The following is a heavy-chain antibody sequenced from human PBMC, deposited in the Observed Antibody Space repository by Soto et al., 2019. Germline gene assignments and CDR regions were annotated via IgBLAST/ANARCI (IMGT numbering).Heavy chain of an antibody. V-gene: IGHV1-18*01. CDR2: VSANNGHT. CDR3: ARDIESVTAKHFFYYYAMDV. J-gene: IGHJ6*02. Sequence: ASVKVSCKASGFTFSNYGLNWVRQAPGQGLEWMGWVSANNGHTNYAQNLQGRVSMTTDTSTSTAYMELRGLRFDDAAVYYCARDIESVTAKHFFYYYAMDVWGQGTTVTVSS. CDR1: GFTFSNYG. D-gene: IGHD2-8*01.